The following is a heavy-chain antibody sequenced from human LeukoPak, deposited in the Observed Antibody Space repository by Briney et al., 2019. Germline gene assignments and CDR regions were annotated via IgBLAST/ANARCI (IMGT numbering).Heavy chain of an antibody. J-gene: IGHJ4*02. Sequence: GGSLRLSCAASGFTFNTYAMNWVRQPRGKGLEWVSSISSTSTYIYYADSVKGRFTISRDNAKNSLYLQMNSLRAEDTAVYYCARGGDTSNWYPGYFDYWGQGALVTVSS. D-gene: IGHD6-13*01. V-gene: IGHV3-21*01. CDR2: ISSTSTYI. CDR3: ARGGDTSNWYPGYFDY. CDR1: GFTFNTYA.